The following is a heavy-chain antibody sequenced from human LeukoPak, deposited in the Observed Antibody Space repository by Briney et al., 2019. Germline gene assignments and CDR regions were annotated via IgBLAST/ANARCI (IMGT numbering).Heavy chain of an antibody. CDR3: ARDPKDDTSGYYYFDY. CDR2: INPSGGRT. D-gene: IGHD3-22*01. V-gene: IGHV1-46*01. J-gene: IGHJ4*02. Sequence: GASVKVSCKASGYTFTSYYMHWVRQAPGQGLEWLGIINPSGGRTIYSQKFQGRVTMTRDISTSTVYMALSSLRSEDTALYYCARDPKDDTSGYYYFDYWGQGTLVTVSS. CDR1: GYTFTSYY.